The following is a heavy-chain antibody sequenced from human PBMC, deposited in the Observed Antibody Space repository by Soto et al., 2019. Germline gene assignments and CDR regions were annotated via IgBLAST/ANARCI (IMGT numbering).Heavy chain of an antibody. D-gene: IGHD2-2*01. CDR2: ISYDGTYK. CDR3: AKVHCSSTSCYPKYYYYYGMDV. CDR1: GFTFSNYG. V-gene: IGHV3-30*18. J-gene: IGHJ6*02. Sequence: GGSLRLSCAASGFTFSNYGMHWVRRAPGQGLEWVAVISYDGTYKNYADSMKGRFTISRDNSKNTLYLQMNSLRPEGTAVYYCAKVHCSSTSCYPKYYYYYGMDVWGQGTTVTVSS.